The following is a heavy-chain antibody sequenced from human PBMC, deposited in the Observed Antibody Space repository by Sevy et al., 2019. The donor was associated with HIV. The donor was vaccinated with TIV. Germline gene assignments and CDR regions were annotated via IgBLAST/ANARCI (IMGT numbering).Heavy chain of an antibody. CDR2: ISWNSGSI. CDR3: GKDATYSSSWSGIDY. Sequence: GGSLRLSCAASGFTFDDYAMHWVRQAPGKGLEWVSGISWNSGSIGYADSVKGRFTISRDNAKNSLYLQMNSLRAEDTALYYCGKDATYSSSWSGIDYWGQGTLVTVSS. J-gene: IGHJ4*02. V-gene: IGHV3-9*01. CDR1: GFTFDDYA. D-gene: IGHD6-13*01.